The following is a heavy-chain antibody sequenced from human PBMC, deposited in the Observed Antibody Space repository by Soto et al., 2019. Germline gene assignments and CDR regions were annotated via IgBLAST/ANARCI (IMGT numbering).Heavy chain of an antibody. V-gene: IGHV3-23*01. Sequence: PGGSLRLSCTASGFTFSNYAMSWVRQAPGKGLEWVSSVSGSTSSSIYYADSVKGRFTISRDNSKNTVFLQMSSLRAEDTALYYCAKGGRQWLVTSDFNYWGQGALVTVSS. CDR3: AKGGRQWLVTSDFNY. D-gene: IGHD6-19*01. CDR1: GFTFSNYA. J-gene: IGHJ4*02. CDR2: VSGSTSSSI.